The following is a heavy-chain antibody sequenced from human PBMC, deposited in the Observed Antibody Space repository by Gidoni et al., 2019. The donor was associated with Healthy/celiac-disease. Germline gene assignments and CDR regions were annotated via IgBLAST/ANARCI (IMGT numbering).Heavy chain of an antibody. D-gene: IGHD3-10*01. CDR3: ARDRETYYYGSGSYCRDY. Sequence: QVQLVQSGAEVKKPGDSVKVSCKASGYTLTSYYMPWVRQAPGQGLEWMGIINPSGGSTIYAQKFQGRVTMTRYTSTSTVYMERSSLRSEDTAVYYCARDRETYYYGSGSYCRDYWGQGTLVTVSS. V-gene: IGHV1-46*03. CDR2: INPSGGST. CDR1: GYTLTSYY. J-gene: IGHJ4*02.